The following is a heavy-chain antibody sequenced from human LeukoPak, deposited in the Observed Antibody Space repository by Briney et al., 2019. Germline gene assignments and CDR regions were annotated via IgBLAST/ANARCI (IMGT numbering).Heavy chain of an antibody. CDR2: IKSKTDGGTT. V-gene: IGHV3-15*01. J-gene: IGHJ4*02. CDR3: TTVPSVANFDY. Sequence: GASLRLSCAASGFTVSNAWISCVRQAPGKGLEWVGRIKSKTDGGTTDYAAPVKGRFTISRDDSKNTLYLQMNSLKTEDTAVYYCTTVPSVANFDYWGRGALVTVSS. CDR1: GFTVSNAW.